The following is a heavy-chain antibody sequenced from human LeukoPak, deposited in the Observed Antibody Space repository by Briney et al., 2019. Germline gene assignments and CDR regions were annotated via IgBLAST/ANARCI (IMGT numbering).Heavy chain of an antibody. D-gene: IGHD3-22*01. CDR1: GFTVSSNY. J-gene: IGHJ4*02. V-gene: IGHV3-53*05. CDR2: IYSGGST. Sequence: GGSLRLSCAASGFTVSSNYMSWVRQAPGKGLEWVSVIYSGGSTYYADSVKGRFTISRDNSKNTLYLQMNSLRAEDTAVYYCALIVPATRGFDYWGQGTLVTISS. CDR3: ALIVPATRGFDY.